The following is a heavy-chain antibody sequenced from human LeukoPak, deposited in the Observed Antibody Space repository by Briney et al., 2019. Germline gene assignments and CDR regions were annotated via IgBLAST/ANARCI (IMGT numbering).Heavy chain of an antibody. CDR3: AKVAVTTGYFDY. Sequence: GGSLRLSCAASGFTFSSYWMHWVRQAPGKGLVWVSRINSDGSSTSYADSVKGRFTISRDNAKNTLYLQMNSLRAEDTAVYYCAKVAVTTGYFDYWGQGTLVTVSS. V-gene: IGHV3-74*01. CDR2: INSDGSST. CDR1: GFTFSSYW. D-gene: IGHD4-17*01. J-gene: IGHJ4*02.